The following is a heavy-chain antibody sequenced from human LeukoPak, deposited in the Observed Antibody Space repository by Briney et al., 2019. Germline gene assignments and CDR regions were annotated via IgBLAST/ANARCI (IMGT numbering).Heavy chain of an antibody. CDR2: RGSAGGD. V-gene: IGHV3-23*01. Sequence: GGSLRLSCAASGFTFINYAVSWVRQAPGKGLEWVSARGSAGGDYYADSVKGRFTISRDNSATKMYLQMNSLRAEDTAVYYCAREGSGYEYYYYGMDVWGQGTTVTVSS. D-gene: IGHD5-12*01. CDR1: GFTFINYA. CDR3: AREGSGYEYYYYGMDV. J-gene: IGHJ6*02.